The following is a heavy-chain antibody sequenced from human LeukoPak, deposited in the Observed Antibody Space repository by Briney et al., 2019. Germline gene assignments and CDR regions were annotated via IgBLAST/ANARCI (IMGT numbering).Heavy chain of an antibody. D-gene: IGHD3-9*01. CDR2: INHSGST. V-gene: IGHV4-34*01. Sequence: PSETLSLTCAVYGGSFSGYYWSWIRQPPGKGLEWIGEINHSGSTNYNPSLKGRVTISVDTSKNQFSLKLSSVTAADTAVYYCARDDILTGYHYGMDVWGQGTTVTVSS. CDR1: GGSFSGYY. J-gene: IGHJ6*02. CDR3: ARDDILTGYHYGMDV.